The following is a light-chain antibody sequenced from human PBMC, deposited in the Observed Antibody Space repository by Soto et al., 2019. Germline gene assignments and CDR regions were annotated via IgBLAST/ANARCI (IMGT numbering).Light chain of an antibody. CDR1: SGSVSTTYY. J-gene: IGLJ2*01. Sequence: TVVTQEPSFSVSPGGKVTLTCGLTSGSVSTTYYPSWYQQTPGQAPRTLIYSTNIRSSGVPDRFSGSILGNKAALTITGAQADDESDYHCMLYMGGGLVVFGGGTKLTVL. V-gene: IGLV8-61*01. CDR3: MLYMGGGLVV. CDR2: STN.